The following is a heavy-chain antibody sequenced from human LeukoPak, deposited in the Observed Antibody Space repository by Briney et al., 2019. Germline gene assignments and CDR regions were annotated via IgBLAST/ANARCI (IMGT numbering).Heavy chain of an antibody. CDR1: GGSISSYY. CDR3: ARSVWYFDL. CDR2: IYYSGST. J-gene: IGHJ2*01. V-gene: IGHV4-59*01. Sequence: TSGTLSLTCTVSGGSISSYYWSWIRQPPGKGLEWIGYIYYSGSTNYNPSLKSRVTISVDTSKNQFSLKLSSVTAADTAVYYCARSVWYFDLWGRGTLVTVSS.